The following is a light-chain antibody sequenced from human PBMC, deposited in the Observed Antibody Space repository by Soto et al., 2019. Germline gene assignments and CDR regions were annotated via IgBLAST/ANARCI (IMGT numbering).Light chain of an antibody. Sequence: DIQMTQSPSTLSASVGDRVTITCRASQSISSWLAWYQQKPEKAPKLLIYDASSLQSGVPSRFSGSGSGTEFTLTSSSLQPDDVASYFCQQYNTYSGYTFGQGTKLEIK. CDR3: QQYNTYSGYT. CDR2: DAS. V-gene: IGKV1-5*01. J-gene: IGKJ2*01. CDR1: QSISSW.